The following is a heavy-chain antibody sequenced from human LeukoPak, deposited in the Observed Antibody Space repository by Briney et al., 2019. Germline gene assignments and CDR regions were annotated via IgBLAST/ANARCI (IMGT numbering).Heavy chain of an antibody. CDR1: GGTFSSYA. Sequence: SVKVSCKASGGTFSSYAISWVRQAPGQGLEWMGGITPIFGTANYAQKFQGRVTITADESTSTAYMELSSLRSEDTAVYYCARKYYYDSSGYYYYGMDVWGQGTTVTVSS. V-gene: IGHV1-69*13. CDR2: ITPIFGTA. D-gene: IGHD3-22*01. J-gene: IGHJ6*02. CDR3: ARKYYYDSSGYYYYGMDV.